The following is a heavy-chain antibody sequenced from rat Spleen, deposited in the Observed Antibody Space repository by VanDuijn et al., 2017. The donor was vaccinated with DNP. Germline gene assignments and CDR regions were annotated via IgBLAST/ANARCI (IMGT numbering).Heavy chain of an antibody. CDR1: GFTFSDYN. CDR2: ITSDGSNI. CDR3: TTETYYYDGYYHDWFAY. J-gene: IGHJ3*01. V-gene: IGHV5-20*01. Sequence: EVHLVESGGGLVQPGRSLKLSCAASGFTFSDYNMAWVRQAPTKGLECVATITSDGSNIYYRDSVKGRFTFSRDNAKSTLYLQMDSLRSEDTATYYCTTETYYYDGYYHDWFAYWGQGTLVTVSS. D-gene: IGHD1-12*03.